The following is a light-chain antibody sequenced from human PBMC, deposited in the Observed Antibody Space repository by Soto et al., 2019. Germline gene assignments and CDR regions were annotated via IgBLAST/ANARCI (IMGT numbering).Light chain of an antibody. CDR1: QSISSY. CDR3: QQRSNWT. CDR2: DAS. V-gene: IGKV3-11*01. Sequence: EIVLTQSPATLSLSPGERATLSCRASQSISSYLAWYQQKPGQAPRLLIYDASNRATGIPARFSGSGSGTDFTRTISSLEPEDFAVYYCQQRSNWTFGQETKVEIK. J-gene: IGKJ1*01.